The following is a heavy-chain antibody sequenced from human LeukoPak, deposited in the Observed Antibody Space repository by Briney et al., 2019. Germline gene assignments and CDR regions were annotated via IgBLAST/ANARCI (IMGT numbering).Heavy chain of an antibody. CDR3: ARTLADYGGISYYSDY. Sequence: ASVKVSCTASGYTFTSYGISWVRQAPGQRLEWMGWTSPYSGKTNYAQKLQGRVTVTTDTSTTTVSMELRSLTSDDTAVYYCARTLADYGGISYYSDYWGQGTQVTVSS. V-gene: IGHV1-18*01. D-gene: IGHD4-23*01. CDR1: GYTFTSYG. J-gene: IGHJ4*02. CDR2: TSPYSGKT.